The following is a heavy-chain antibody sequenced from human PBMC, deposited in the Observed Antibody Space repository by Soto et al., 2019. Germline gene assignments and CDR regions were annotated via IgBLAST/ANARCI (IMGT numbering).Heavy chain of an antibody. CDR1: GFTFSSYW. CDR3: ARDRYCSSTSCYLISWFDP. J-gene: IGHJ5*02. D-gene: IGHD2-2*01. V-gene: IGHV3-7*01. Sequence: EVQLVESGGGLVQPGGSLRLSCAASGFTFSSYWMCWVRQAPGKGLEWVANIKQDGSEKYYVDSVKGRFTISRDNAKNSLYLQMNSLRAEDTAVYYCARDRYCSSTSCYLISWFDPWGQGTLVTVSS. CDR2: IKQDGSEK.